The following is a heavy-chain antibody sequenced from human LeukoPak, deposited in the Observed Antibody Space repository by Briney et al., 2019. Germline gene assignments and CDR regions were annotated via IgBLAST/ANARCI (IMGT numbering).Heavy chain of an antibody. Sequence: GGSLRLSCAASGFTFSDYYMSWIRQAPGKGLEWVSYISSSGSTIYYADSVKGRFTISRDNAKNSLYLQMNSLRAEDTAVYYCAREGPGYYDSSGYPYFDYWGQGTLVTVSS. D-gene: IGHD3-22*01. V-gene: IGHV3-11*01. J-gene: IGHJ4*02. CDR3: AREGPGYYDSSGYPYFDY. CDR1: GFTFSDYY. CDR2: ISSSGSTI.